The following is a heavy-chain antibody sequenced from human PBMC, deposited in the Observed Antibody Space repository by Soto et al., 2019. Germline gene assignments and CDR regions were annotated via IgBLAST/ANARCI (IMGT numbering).Heavy chain of an antibody. Sequence: GESLKISCTGSGYSFTRYWIGWVRQMPGKGLEWMGIIYPGDSDTRYSPSFQGQVTISADKSISTAYLQWSSLKASDTAMYYCARHGLLWFGELLGGMDVWGQGTTVTVSS. J-gene: IGHJ6*02. V-gene: IGHV5-51*01. CDR2: IYPGDSDT. D-gene: IGHD3-10*01. CDR3: ARHGLLWFGELLGGMDV. CDR1: GYSFTRYW.